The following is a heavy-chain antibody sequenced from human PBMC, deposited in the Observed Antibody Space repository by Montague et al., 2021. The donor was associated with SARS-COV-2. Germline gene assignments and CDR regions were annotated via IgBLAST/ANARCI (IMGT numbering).Heavy chain of an antibody. CDR1: GYSISSGYF. J-gene: IGHJ5*01. CDR2: IYYGGFT. D-gene: IGHD2-21*01. CDR3: ARAYCGGDCNYLYIWFDS. Sequence: SETLSLTCSVSGYSISSGYFWGWFRQPPGKGLEWIGAIYYGGFTPYNPSLMSRLTMSSDTSKNQFSLRLSSVTAADTAIYYCARAYCGGDCNYLYIWFDSWGQGALVTVSS. V-gene: IGHV4-38-2*02.